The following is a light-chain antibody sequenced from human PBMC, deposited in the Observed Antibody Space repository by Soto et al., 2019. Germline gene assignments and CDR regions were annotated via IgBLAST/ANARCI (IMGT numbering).Light chain of an antibody. CDR2: DVS. V-gene: IGLV2-14*01. J-gene: IGLJ2*01. CDR3: SSYTSSSTYVV. Sequence: QSALTQPASVSGSPGQSITISCTGTSSDVGGYNYVSWYQQHPGKAPKLMIYDVSNRPSGVSXRFSGSKSGNTASLTISGXXXEDEAXXXCSSYTSSSTYVVFGGGTKVTVL. CDR1: SSDVGGYNY.